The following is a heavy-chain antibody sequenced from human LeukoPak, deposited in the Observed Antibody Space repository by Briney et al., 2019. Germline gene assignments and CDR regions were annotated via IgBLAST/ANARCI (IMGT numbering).Heavy chain of an antibody. CDR3: AARRKVTAVAGVHYWFDP. D-gene: IGHD6-19*01. V-gene: IGHV1-69*05. CDR2: IIPIFGTA. J-gene: IGHJ5*02. CDR1: GGTFSSYA. Sequence: SVRVSCTASGGTFSSYAISWVRQAPGQGLECMGRIIPIFGTANYAQKFQGRVTITTDESTSTAYMELSSLRSEDTAVYDCAARRKVTAVAGVHYWFDPWGQGTLVTVSS.